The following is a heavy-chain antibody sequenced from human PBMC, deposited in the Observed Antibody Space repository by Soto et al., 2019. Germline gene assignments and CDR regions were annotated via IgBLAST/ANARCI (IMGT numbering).Heavy chain of an antibody. V-gene: IGHV4-39*01. CDR1: GGSISSSSYY. CDR3: ARPSSGWLTLDY. D-gene: IGHD6-19*01. Sequence: LSLTCTVSGGSISSSSYYWGWIRQPPGKGLEWIGSIYYSGSTYYNPSLKSRVTISVDTSKNQFSLKLSSVTAADTAVYYCARPSSGWLTLDYWGQGTLVTVSS. J-gene: IGHJ4*02. CDR2: IYYSGST.